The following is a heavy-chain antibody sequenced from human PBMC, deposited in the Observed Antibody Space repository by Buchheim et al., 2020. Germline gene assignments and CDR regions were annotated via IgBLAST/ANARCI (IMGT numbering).Heavy chain of an antibody. CDR2: IFYSGSL. J-gene: IGHJ4*02. D-gene: IGHD3-10*01. V-gene: IGHV4-59*01. Sequence: QVQLQESGPGLVKPSETLSLTCTVSGGSMTNYYWSWFRQPPGKGLEWIGYIFYSGSLNYSPSLKSRVTLSVDTSKNQFSLKLRSVTPADTAVYYCARRGSGILFDYWGQG. CDR1: GGSMTNYY. CDR3: ARRGSGILFDY.